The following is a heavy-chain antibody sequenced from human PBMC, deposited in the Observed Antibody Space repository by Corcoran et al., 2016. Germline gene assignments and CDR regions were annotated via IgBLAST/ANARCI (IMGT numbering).Heavy chain of an antibody. D-gene: IGHD3-10*01. CDR2: IYYNGAT. CDR3: AREERFLPPAGTLLGDY. Sequence: QLQLQESGPGLVKPSETLSLTCTVSGGSISSSDYYWGWIRQPPGKGLEWIGTIYYNGATPYSPSLRGRVTMSVDTSKNPFSLKLSSATAAVTAVYYCAREERFLPPAGTLLGDYWGPGTLVTVSS. CDR1: GGSISSSDYY. V-gene: IGHV4-39*07. J-gene: IGHJ4*02.